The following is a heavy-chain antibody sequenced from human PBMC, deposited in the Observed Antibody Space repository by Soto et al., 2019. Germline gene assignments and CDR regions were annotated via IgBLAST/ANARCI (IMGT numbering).Heavy chain of an antibody. Sequence: HLQLQESGPGLVKPSETLSLTCTVSDDSITSGAYYWGLIRQPPGKGLEWIGTIQYRGSTYYNPSLKSRVTMSLDTSKNQYSLRLSSVTAADTAVYFCAEMFLFGDLLFDYWGPGTLVTVSS. CDR2: IQYRGST. CDR3: AEMFLFGDLLFDY. CDR1: DDSITSGAYY. V-gene: IGHV4-39*01. D-gene: IGHD3-10*02. J-gene: IGHJ4*02.